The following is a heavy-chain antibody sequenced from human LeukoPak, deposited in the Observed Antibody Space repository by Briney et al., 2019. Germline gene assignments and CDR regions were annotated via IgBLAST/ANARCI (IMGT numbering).Heavy chain of an antibody. D-gene: IGHD3-22*01. J-gene: IGHJ3*02. CDR3: ARDGQNYYDSSGYFRNDAFDI. Sequence: SETLSLTCTVSGGSISSYYWSWIRQAPGKGLEWIGYIYYSGSTNYNPSLKSRVTISVDRSKNQFSLKLSSVTAADTAVYYCARDGQNYYDSSGYFRNDAFDIWGQGTMVTVSS. CDR2: IYYSGST. CDR1: GGSISSYY. V-gene: IGHV4-59*12.